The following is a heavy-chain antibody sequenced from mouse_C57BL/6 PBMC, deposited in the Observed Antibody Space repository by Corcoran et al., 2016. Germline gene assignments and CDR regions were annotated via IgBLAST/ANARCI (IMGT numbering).Heavy chain of an antibody. CDR1: GYTFTDYY. CDR3: ARRNCGDYAMDY. Sequence: EVQLQQSGPVLVKPGASVKMSCKASGYTFTDYYMNWVKQSHGKSLEWIGVINPYNGGTSYNQKFKGKATLTVEKSSSTAYMELNSLTSEDSAVYYCARRNCGDYAMDYWGQGTSVTVSS. D-gene: IGHD4-1*01. J-gene: IGHJ4*01. V-gene: IGHV1-19*01. CDR2: INPYNGGT.